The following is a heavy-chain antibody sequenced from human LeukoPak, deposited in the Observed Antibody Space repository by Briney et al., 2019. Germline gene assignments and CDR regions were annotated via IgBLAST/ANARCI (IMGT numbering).Heavy chain of an antibody. D-gene: IGHD3-3*01. CDR1: GYTFTGYY. J-gene: IGHJ6*02. Sequence: ASVKVSCKASGYTFTGYYMHWVLQAPGQGLEWMGWINPNSGGTNYAQKFKGRVTMTRDTSISTAYMELSRLRSDDTAVYYCARAWIFFFKQKTAYEMDVWGQGTTVTVSS. V-gene: IGHV1-2*02. CDR3: ARAWIFFFKQKTAYEMDV. CDR2: INPNSGGT.